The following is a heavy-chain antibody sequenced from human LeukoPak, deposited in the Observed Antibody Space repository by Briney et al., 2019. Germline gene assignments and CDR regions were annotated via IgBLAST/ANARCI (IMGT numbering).Heavy chain of an antibody. CDR3: ARESGYSYGPVGYYMDV. J-gene: IGHJ6*03. CDR2: IYYSGST. V-gene: IGHV4-59*01. D-gene: IGHD5-18*01. CDR1: GGSISSYY. Sequence: SETLSLTCTVSGGSISSYYWSWIRQPPGKGLEWTGYIYYSGSTNYNPSLKSRVTISVDTSKNQFSLKLSSVTAADTAVYYCARESGYSYGPVGYYMDVWGKGTTVTISS.